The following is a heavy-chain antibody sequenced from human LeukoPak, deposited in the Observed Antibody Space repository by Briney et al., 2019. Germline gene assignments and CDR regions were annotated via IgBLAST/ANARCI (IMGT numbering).Heavy chain of an antibody. CDR3: ARPYYYDSSGYYDY. D-gene: IGHD3-22*01. CDR2: IYPGDSAT. J-gene: IGHJ4*02. CDR1: GYIFSSYW. Sequence: GASLKISCQGSGYIFSSYWIGWVRQMPGKGLEWMGIIYPGDSATRYSPSFQGQVTISADKSISTAYLQWSSLRASDTAMYYCARPYYYDSSGYYDYWGQGTLVTVSS. V-gene: IGHV5-51*01.